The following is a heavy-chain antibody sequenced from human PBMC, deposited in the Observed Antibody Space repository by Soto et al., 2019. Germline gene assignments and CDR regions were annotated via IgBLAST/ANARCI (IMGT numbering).Heavy chain of an antibody. V-gene: IGHV1-18*04. CDR3: ARGDMVYDCWSGYPRGPYYFDY. CDR1: VYTFTSYG. D-gene: IGHD3-3*01. Sequence: ASAKVSCEASVYTFTSYGISWVRQAPGQGLEWMGWISAYNGNTNYSQKLQGRVTMTTDTSPSTAYMELRSPRSDATAVYYCARGDMVYDCWSGYPRGPYYFDYWGQGTLVTVSS. CDR2: ISAYNGNT. J-gene: IGHJ4*02.